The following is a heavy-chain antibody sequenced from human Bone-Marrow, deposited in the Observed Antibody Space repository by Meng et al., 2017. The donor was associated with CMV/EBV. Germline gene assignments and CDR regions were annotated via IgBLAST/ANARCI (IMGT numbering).Heavy chain of an antibody. J-gene: IGHJ4*02. V-gene: IGHV5-51*01. CDR1: GYSFTSYW. D-gene: IGHD4-23*01. CDR3: ARRTTVGYYFDY. CDR2: IYPGDSDT. Sequence: GGYLRLSCKGSGYSFTSYWIGWVRQMPGKGLEWMGIIYPGDSDTRYSPSFQGQVTISADKSISTAYLQWSSLKASDTAMYYCARRTTVGYYFDYWGQRTLVAASS.